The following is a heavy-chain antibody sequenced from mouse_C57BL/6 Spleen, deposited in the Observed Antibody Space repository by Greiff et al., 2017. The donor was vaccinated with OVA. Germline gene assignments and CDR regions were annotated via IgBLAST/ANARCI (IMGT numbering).Heavy chain of an antibody. CDR3: ARYGGSSYAMDY. Sequence: EVQLQQSGPVLVKPGASVKMSCKASGYTFTDYYMNWVKQSHGKSLEWIGVINPYNGGTSYNQKFKGKATLTVDKSSSTAYMELNSLTSEDYAVYYCARYGGSSYAMDYWGQGTSVTVSS. V-gene: IGHV1-19*01. D-gene: IGHD1-1*02. J-gene: IGHJ4*01. CDR2: INPYNGGT. CDR1: GYTFTDYY.